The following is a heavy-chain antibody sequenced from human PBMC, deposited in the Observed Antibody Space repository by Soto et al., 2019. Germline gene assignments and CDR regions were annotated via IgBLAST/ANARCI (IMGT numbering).Heavy chain of an antibody. CDR2: TSYDGSNK. CDR3: AKGAHCYYYDSSGYYPVRDYFDY. J-gene: IGHJ4*02. Sequence: PGGSLRLSCAASGFTFSSYGMHWVRQAPGKGLEWVAVTSYDGSNKYYADSVKGRFTISRDNSKNTLYLQMNSLRAEDTAVYYCAKGAHCYYYDSSGYYPVRDYFDYWGQGTVVTVSS. D-gene: IGHD3-22*01. CDR1: GFTFSSYG. V-gene: IGHV3-30*18.